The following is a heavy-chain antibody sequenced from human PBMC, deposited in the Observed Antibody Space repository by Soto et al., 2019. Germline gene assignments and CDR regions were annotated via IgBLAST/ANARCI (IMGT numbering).Heavy chain of an antibody. Sequence: PSVTMWLTCSASASSIVSRGYYFGWFRQPPGKGLAWIGSVYYTGPTYYHSSLKSRATISAEKSQNHFSLRRSSVTAADTAVYYWGAYCSRPYCYYWCEPLSQETRVNISS. V-gene: IGHV4-39*01. D-gene: IGHD2-2*01. J-gene: IGHJ5*02. CDR2: VYYTGPT. CDR1: ASSIVSRGYY. CDR3: GAYCSRPYCYYWCEP.